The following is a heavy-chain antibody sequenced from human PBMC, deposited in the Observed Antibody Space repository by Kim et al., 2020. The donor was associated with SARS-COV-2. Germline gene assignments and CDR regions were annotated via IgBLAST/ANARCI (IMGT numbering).Heavy chain of an antibody. CDR2: IDPTDSYT. V-gene: IGHV5-10-1*01. Sequence: GESLKISCQGSGYSFTNYWITWVRQMPGKGLEWMGRIDPTDSYTVYSPSFQGNVTISADKSISTAYLQWSSLKASDTAMYYCARHRVQLERDAFDFWGHGTMVTVSS. CDR3: ARHRVQLERDAFDF. CDR1: GYSFTNYW. J-gene: IGHJ3*01. D-gene: IGHD1-1*01.